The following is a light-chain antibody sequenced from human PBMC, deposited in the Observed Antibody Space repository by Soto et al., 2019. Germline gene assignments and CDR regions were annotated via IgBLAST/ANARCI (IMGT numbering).Light chain of an antibody. Sequence: SYELTQPPSVSVAPGKTARITCGGNNIGSKSEHWYQQKPGQAPVLVIYYDSDRPSGIPERFSGSNSGNTATLTISRVEAGDEADYYCQVWDSSSDHLVFGGGTKGHRP. CDR2: YDS. J-gene: IGLJ2*01. CDR1: NIGSKS. V-gene: IGLV3-21*04. CDR3: QVWDSSSDHLV.